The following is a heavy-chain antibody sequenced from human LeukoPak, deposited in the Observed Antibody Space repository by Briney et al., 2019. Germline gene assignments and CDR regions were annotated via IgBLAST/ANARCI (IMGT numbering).Heavy chain of an antibody. CDR3: ARGYSSSLNWFDP. CDR2: IYYSGST. D-gene: IGHD6-13*01. V-gene: IGHV4-39*07. J-gene: IGHJ5*02. Sequence: SETLSLTCTVSGGSISSSSYYWGWIRQPPGKGLEWIGSIYYSGSTYYNPSLKSRVTMSVDTSKNQFSLKLSSVTAADTAVYYCARGYSSSLNWFDPWGQGTLVTVSS. CDR1: GGSISSSSYY.